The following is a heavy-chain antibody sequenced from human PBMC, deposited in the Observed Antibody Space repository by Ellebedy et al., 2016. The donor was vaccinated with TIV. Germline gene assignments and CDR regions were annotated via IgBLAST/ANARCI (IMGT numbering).Heavy chain of an antibody. Sequence: GESLKISCAASGITVSTNYMSWVRQAPGRGLEWVSIIYSGGGTYYADSVKGRFTISRVNSKNTLYLQMNSLSAEDTAVYYCASRPNGDFHFLDYWGQGTLVTVSS. CDR3: ASRPNGDFHFLDY. V-gene: IGHV3-66*01. CDR2: IYSGGGT. D-gene: IGHD4-17*01. CDR1: GITVSTNY. J-gene: IGHJ4*02.